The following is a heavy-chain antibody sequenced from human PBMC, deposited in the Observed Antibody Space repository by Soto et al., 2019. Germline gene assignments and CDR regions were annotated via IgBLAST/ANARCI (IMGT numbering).Heavy chain of an antibody. J-gene: IGHJ3*02. CDR2: INHSGST. V-gene: IGHV4-34*01. CDR3: ARLGDSSGWYNAFDI. D-gene: IGHD6-19*01. CDR1: GGSFSGYY. Sequence: LSLTCAVYGGSFSGYYWSWIRQPPGKGLEWIGEINHSGSTNYNPSLKSRVTISVDTSKNQFSLKLSSVTAADTAVYYCARLGDSSGWYNAFDIWGQG.